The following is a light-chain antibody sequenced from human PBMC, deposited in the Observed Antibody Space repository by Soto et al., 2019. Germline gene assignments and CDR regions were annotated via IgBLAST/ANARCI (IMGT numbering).Light chain of an antibody. J-gene: IGLJ1*01. CDR1: SSDVGGYNY. V-gene: IGLV2-14*01. Sequence: QYALTQPASVSGSPGQSITISCTGTSSDVGGYNYVSWYQQHPGKAPKLMIYEVSNRPSGVSNRFSGSKSGNTASLTISGLQAEDEADYYCSSYTSSSTLVFGPGTKLTVL. CDR2: EVS. CDR3: SSYTSSSTLV.